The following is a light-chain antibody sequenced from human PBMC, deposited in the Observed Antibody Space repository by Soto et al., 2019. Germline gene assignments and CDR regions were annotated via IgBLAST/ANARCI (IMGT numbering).Light chain of an antibody. CDR2: SNN. CDR1: SSNIGSHT. Sequence: QSVLTQPPSASGTPGQRVTISCSGGSSNIGSHTVNWYQHLPGTAPKLLIYSNNQRPSGVPDRFSCSVSGTSASLAISGLQSEDEADYYCAAWHDSLNGPVFGGGTKLTVL. J-gene: IGLJ2*01. V-gene: IGLV1-44*01. CDR3: AAWHDSLNGPV.